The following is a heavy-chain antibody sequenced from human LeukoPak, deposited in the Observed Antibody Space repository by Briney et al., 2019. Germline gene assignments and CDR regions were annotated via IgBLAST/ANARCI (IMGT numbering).Heavy chain of an antibody. Sequence: SETLSLTCTVSGGSISISSYYWGWIRQPPGKGLEWIGSIFYSGSTYYNPSLKSRVTMSVATAKNQFSLKLRYLTASDTAVYYWARFPVGDSGYDIPPAANWFDPWGQGTMVTVSS. V-gene: IGHV4-39*07. D-gene: IGHD5-12*01. J-gene: IGHJ5*02. CDR1: GGSISISSYY. CDR3: ARFPVGDSGYDIPPAANWFDP. CDR2: IFYSGST.